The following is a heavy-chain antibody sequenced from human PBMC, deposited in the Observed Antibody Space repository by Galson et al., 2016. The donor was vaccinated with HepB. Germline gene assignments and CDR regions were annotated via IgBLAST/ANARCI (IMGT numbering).Heavy chain of an antibody. CDR1: GGTFSSYA. CDR2: IIPVLDAS. V-gene: IGHV1-69*13. J-gene: IGHJ6*02. CDR3: ARDGYTYGSGLDV. D-gene: IGHD5-18*01. Sequence: SVKVSCKASGGTFSSYAISWVRQAPGQGLEWMGRIIPVLDASKYPQKFQGRVTITADESTSTAYMDLNSLTSDDTAVYYCARDGYTYGSGLDVWGQGTTVIVS.